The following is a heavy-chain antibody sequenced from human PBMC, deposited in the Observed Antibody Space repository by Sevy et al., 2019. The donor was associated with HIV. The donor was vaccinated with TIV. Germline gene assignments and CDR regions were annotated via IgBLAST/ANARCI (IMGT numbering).Heavy chain of an antibody. CDR1: GFTFKNAW. J-gene: IGHJ4*02. D-gene: IGHD3-3*01. V-gene: IGHV3-15*01. Sequence: GGSLRLPCLASGFTFKNAWMSWVRQTPGKGLEWVGRIKSKTDGGTRDFAAVVKGRFAITRDDSKNTVSLQMDNLRTEDTAIYYCTAGVGTSDFDYWGQGILVTVSS. CDR2: IKSKTDGGTR. CDR3: TAGVGTSDFDY.